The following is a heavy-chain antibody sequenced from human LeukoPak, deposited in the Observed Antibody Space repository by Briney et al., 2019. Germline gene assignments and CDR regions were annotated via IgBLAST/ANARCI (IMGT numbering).Heavy chain of an antibody. V-gene: IGHV3-11*06. CDR2: IGISSGNT. CDR1: GFTVSSNY. D-gene: IGHD1-1*01. Sequence: GGYLRLYCAASGFTVSSNYMNWVRQAPGKGLEWFSYIGISSGNTKYADSVKGRFTISGDNAKTSLYLQMNSLRVEDTAVYYCARDYNYAFDNWGQGTLGTVSS. J-gene: IGHJ4*02. CDR3: ARDYNYAFDN.